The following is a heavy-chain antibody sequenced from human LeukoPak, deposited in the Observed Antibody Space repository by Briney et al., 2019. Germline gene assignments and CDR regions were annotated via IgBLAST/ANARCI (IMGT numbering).Heavy chain of an antibody. CDR3: ARRSVAARPREFDY. CDR2: IYPGDSDT. CDR1: GYSFTSYW. J-gene: IGHJ4*02. D-gene: IGHD6-6*01. V-gene: IGHV5-51*01. Sequence: LGESLKISCKGSGYSFTSYWIGWVRQMPGKGLEWMGIIYPGDSDTRYSPSFQGQVTISADKSISTAYLQWSSLKASDAAMYYCARRSVAARPREFDYWGQGTLVTVSS.